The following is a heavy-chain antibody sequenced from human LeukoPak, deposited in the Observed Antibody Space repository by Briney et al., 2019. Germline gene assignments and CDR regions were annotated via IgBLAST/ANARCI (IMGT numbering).Heavy chain of an antibody. D-gene: IGHD4-17*01. CDR2: INFNSGDT. CDR3: AREFRFLDGSGDYILWYFDL. J-gene: IGHJ2*01. CDR1: GYTLTGYY. V-gene: IGHV1-2*06. Sequence: ASVKVSCKASGYTLTGYYIHWVRQAPGQGREWMGRINFNSGDTRYAQHLQGRVSMTRDTSINTACMELSGLKSDDTAVYYCAREFRFLDGSGDYILWYFDLWGRGTLVIVSA.